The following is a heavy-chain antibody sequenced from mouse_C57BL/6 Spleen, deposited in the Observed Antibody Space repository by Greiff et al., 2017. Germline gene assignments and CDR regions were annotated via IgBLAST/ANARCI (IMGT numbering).Heavy chain of an antibody. CDR1: GYAFSSYW. D-gene: IGHD2-3*01. CDR2: IYPGDGDT. CDR3: ARSSDGPYWYFDV. V-gene: IGHV1-80*01. J-gene: IGHJ1*03. Sequence: VQLQQSGAELVKPGASVKISCKASGYAFSSYWMNWVKQRPGKGLEWIGQIYPGDGDTNYNGKFKGKATLTADKSSSTAYMQLSSLTSEDSAVYFCARSSDGPYWYFDVWGTGTTVTVSS.